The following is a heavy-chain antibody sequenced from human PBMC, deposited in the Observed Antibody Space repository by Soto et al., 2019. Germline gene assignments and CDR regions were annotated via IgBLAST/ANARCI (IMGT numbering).Heavy chain of an antibody. CDR2: IHDGNGNT. CDR1: GYTFTSYA. V-gene: IGHV1-3*01. D-gene: IGHD3-16*01. J-gene: IGHJ2*01. CDR3: AGGVCLYWYFER. Sequence: QVQLVQSGAEVKKPGASVKVSCKASGYTFTSYAMHWVRQAPGQRLEWMGWIHDGNGNTKYSQKFQGRFTITMDTSASTAYMELSRLRSEDTAVYYCAGGVCLYWYFERWGRGTPVTVSS.